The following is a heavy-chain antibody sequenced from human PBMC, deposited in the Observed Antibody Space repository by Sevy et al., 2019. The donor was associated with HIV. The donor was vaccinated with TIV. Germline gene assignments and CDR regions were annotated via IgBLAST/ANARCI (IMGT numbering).Heavy chain of an antibody. V-gene: IGHV1-24*01. CDR3: ATTKDYYDSSGYPFDY. J-gene: IGHJ4*02. CDR1: GYTLTGFS. CDR2: FDPEDGET. D-gene: IGHD3-22*01. Sequence: ASVKVPCKVTGYTLTGFSMHWVRQTPGKGLEWMGTFDPEDGETIYAQKFQGRVIMTEDTSADTAHMDLSSLTSEDTAVYYCATTKDYYDSSGYPFDYWGQGTLVTVSS.